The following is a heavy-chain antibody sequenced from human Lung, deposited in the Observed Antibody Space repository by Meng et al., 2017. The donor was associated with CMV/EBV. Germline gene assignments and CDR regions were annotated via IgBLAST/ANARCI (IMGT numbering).Heavy chain of an antibody. CDR1: GYTFTSYG. CDR2: ISAYNGNT. V-gene: IGHV1-18*01. CDR3: ARDGYFDWLVPRLAAGRLEAQKDAYYYGMDV. D-gene: IGHD3-9*01. J-gene: IGHJ6*02. Sequence: ASVKVSCKASGYTFTSYGISWVRQAPGQGLEWVGWISAYNGNTNYAQKLQGRVTMTTDTSTSTAYMELRSLRSDDTAVYYCARDGYFDWLVPRLAAGRLEAQKDAYYYGMDVWGQGTTVTVSS.